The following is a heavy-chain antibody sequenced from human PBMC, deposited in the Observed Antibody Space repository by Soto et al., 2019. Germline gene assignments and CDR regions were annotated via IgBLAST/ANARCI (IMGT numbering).Heavy chain of an antibody. V-gene: IGHV3-53*01. CDR3: ARAREQESSSAIFFDF. J-gene: IGHJ4*02. CDR2: IYSAGST. D-gene: IGHD6-13*01. CDR1: GLTVSSSY. Sequence: GGSLRLSCAASGLTVSSSYMSWVRQAPGKGLQWVSVIYSAGSTYYANSVKGRFTISRDISTNMVYLQMSSLTDEDTAVYYCARAREQESSSAIFFDFWGQGALVTVSS.